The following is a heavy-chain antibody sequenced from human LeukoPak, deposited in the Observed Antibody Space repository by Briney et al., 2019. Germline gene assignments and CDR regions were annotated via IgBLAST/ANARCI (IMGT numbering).Heavy chain of an antibody. J-gene: IGHJ4*02. CDR3: ARGGYASGSYSAHFDN. CDR1: GFTVSSNY. D-gene: IGHD3-10*01. Sequence: GGSLRLSCAASGFTVSSNYMPWVRQAPGKGLEWVSVIYGGGSTYYADSVKGRFTISRDNSKNTLYLQMNSLRAEDTAVYYCARGGYASGSYSAHFDNWGQGTLVTVSS. CDR2: IYGGGST. V-gene: IGHV3-53*01.